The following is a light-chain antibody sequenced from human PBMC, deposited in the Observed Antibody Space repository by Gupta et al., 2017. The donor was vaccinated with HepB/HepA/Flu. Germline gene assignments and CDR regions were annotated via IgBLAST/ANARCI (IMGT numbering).Light chain of an antibody. Sequence: DIQMTQSPSTLSASVGDRVTITCRASQSVSKWVAWYQQKPGTVPNLLIYKASSVQNGVPSRFSGSGSGTEFTLTSSGLQPDDFATYYCQQYNTYWSFGQGTKVEIK. V-gene: IGKV1-5*03. CDR3: QQYNTYWS. CDR2: KAS. J-gene: IGKJ1*01. CDR1: QSVSKW.